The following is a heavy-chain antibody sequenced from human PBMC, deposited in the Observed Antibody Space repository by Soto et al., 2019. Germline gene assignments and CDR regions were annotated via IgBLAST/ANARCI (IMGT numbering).Heavy chain of an antibody. Sequence: SETLSLTCTVSGGSISSSSYYWGWIRQPPGKGLEWIGSIYYSGSTYYNPSLKSRVTISVDTSKNQFSLKLSSVTTADTAVYYCARQPYYYDSSGYVGWFDPWGQGTLVTVS. V-gene: IGHV4-39*01. J-gene: IGHJ5*02. CDR2: IYYSGST. CDR3: ARQPYYYDSSGYVGWFDP. D-gene: IGHD3-22*01. CDR1: GGSISSSSYY.